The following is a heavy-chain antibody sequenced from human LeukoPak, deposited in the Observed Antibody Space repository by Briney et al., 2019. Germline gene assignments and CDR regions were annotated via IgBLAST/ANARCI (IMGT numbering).Heavy chain of an antibody. Sequence: PGGSLRLSCAASGFTFSDYYMSWIRQAPGKGLEWVSYISSSSSSIDYADSVKGLFTISRDNSKNTLYLQMNSLRAEDTAVYYCAKETTVTRRGAFDIWGQGTMVTVSS. CDR1: GFTFSDYY. CDR3: AKETTVTRRGAFDI. CDR2: ISSSSSSI. D-gene: IGHD4-17*01. V-gene: IGHV3-11*05. J-gene: IGHJ3*02.